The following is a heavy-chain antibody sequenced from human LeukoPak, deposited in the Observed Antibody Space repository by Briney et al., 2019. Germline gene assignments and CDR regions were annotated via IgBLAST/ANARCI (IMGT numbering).Heavy chain of an antibody. D-gene: IGHD4-17*01. V-gene: IGHV3-9*01. Sequence: GGSLRLSCAASGFTFDDYAMHWVRQAPGKGLEWVSGISWNTNNIGYADSVKGRFTISRDNAKNSLYLQMNSLRAEDTALYYCARPHFYYYGDHYFDYWGQGTLVTVSS. CDR2: ISWNTNNI. J-gene: IGHJ4*02. CDR1: GFTFDDYA. CDR3: ARPHFYYYGDHYFDY.